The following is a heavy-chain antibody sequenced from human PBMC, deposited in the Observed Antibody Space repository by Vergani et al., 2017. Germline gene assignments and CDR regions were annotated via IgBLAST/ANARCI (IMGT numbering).Heavy chain of an antibody. CDR3: ARDIVPAAIYYYYGMDV. J-gene: IGHJ6*02. D-gene: IGHD2-2*02. V-gene: IGHV3-11*01. CDR2: ISSSGSTI. Sequence: VQLLESGGGLVQPGGSLRLSCAASGFTFSDYYMSWIRQAPGKGLEWVSYISSSGSTIYYADSVKGRFTISRDNAKNSLYLQMNSLRAEDTAVYYCARDIVPAAIYYYYGMDVWGQGTTVTVSS. CDR1: GFTFSDYY.